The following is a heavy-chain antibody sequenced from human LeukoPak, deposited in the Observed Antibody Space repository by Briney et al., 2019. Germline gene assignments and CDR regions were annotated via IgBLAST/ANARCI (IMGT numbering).Heavy chain of an antibody. Sequence: GGSLRLSCAASGFTFSSYAMHWVRQAPGKGLEWVAVISYDGSNKYYADSVKGRFTISRDNSKNTLYLQMNSPRAEDPAVYYCANGRLGIAAAGDYWGQGTLVTVSS. V-gene: IGHV3-30-3*01. CDR2: ISYDGSNK. D-gene: IGHD6-13*01. CDR3: ANGRLGIAAAGDY. CDR1: GFTFSSYA. J-gene: IGHJ4*02.